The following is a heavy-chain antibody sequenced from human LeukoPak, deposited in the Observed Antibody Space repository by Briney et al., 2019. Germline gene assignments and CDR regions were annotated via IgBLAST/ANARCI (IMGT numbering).Heavy chain of an antibody. D-gene: IGHD4-17*01. CDR2: FGGDGRST. Sequence: PGGSLRXSXXXXGFTLSGYAMTWVRQAPGKGLEWVSAFGGDGRSTYYADSVKGRFTISRDNSKNTLYLQMSSLRAEDTAIYYCAKDWRDYGDFHAFDIWGQGTMVTVSS. CDR3: AKDWRDYGDFHAFDI. CDR1: GFTLSGYA. J-gene: IGHJ3*02. V-gene: IGHV3-23*01.